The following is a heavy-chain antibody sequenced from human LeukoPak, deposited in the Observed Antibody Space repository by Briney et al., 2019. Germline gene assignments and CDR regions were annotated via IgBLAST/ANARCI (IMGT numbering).Heavy chain of an antibody. CDR1: GGSISSYY. CDR2: IYYSGST. D-gene: IGHD3-16*01. V-gene: IGHV4-59*01. CDR3: ARVAGGEYFDY. J-gene: IGHJ4*02. Sequence: PSETLSLTCTVSGGSISSYYWSWIRQPPGKGLEWIGYIYYSGSTNYNPSLKSRVTISVDTSKNQFSLKLSSVTAADTAVYYCARVAGGEYFDYRGQGTLVTVSS.